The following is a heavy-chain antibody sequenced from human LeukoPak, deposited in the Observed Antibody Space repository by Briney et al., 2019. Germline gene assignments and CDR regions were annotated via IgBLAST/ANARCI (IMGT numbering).Heavy chain of an antibody. J-gene: IGHJ4*02. Sequence: QPGGSLRLSCAASGFTFSSYEMKWVRQAPGRGLEWVSYISSSGSTIYYADSVKGRFTISRDNAKNSLYLQMNSLRAEDTAVYYCARVPRWYVIDYWGQGTLVTVSS. CDR3: ARVPRWYVIDY. CDR1: GFTFSSYE. CDR2: ISSSGSTI. D-gene: IGHD4-23*01. V-gene: IGHV3-48*03.